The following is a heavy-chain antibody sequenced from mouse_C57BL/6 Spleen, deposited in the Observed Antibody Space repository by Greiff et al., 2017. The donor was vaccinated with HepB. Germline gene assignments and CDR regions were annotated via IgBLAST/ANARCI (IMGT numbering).Heavy chain of an antibody. CDR3: ARPIFDGYYFAY. V-gene: IGHV5-17*01. J-gene: IGHJ3*01. CDR2: ISSGSSTI. CDR1: GFTFSDYG. D-gene: IGHD2-3*01. Sequence: VQLKESGGGLVKPGGSLKLSCAASGFTFSDYGMHWVRQAPEKGLEWVAYISSGSSTIYYADTVKGRFTISRDNAKNTLFLQMTSLRSEDTAMYYCARPIFDGYYFAYWGQGTLVTVSA.